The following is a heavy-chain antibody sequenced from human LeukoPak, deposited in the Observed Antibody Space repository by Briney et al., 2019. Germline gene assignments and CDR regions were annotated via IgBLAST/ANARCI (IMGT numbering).Heavy chain of an antibody. Sequence: GASVKVSCKASGGAFNSYAISWVRQAPGQGLEWMGGIIPIFGTANYAQKFQGRVTIIADEITDTAYMELSSLRSEDTAVYYCARGSEAVDYWGQGTLVTVSS. CDR2: IIPIFGTA. V-gene: IGHV1-69*13. CDR3: ARGSEAVDY. CDR1: GGAFNSYA. J-gene: IGHJ4*02.